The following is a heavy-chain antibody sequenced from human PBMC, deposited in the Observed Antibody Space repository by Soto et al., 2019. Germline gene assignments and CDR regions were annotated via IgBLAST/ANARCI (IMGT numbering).Heavy chain of an antibody. V-gene: IGHV4-59*01. D-gene: IGHD3-9*01. J-gene: IGHJ4*02. Sequence: PSETLSLTCTVSGGSISSYYWSWIRQPPGKGLEWIGYIYYSGSTNYNPSLKSRVTITVDTSKNQFSLKLSSVTAADTAVYYCARVGSRQLTGYYDYWGQGTLVTVSS. CDR2: IYYSGST. CDR3: ARVGSRQLTGYYDY. CDR1: GGSISSYY.